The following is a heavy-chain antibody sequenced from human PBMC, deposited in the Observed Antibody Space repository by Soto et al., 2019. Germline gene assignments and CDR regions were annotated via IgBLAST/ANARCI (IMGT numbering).Heavy chain of an antibody. CDR1: GGSVSNASFY. CDR2: IFYTGVT. V-gene: IGHV4-61*03. J-gene: IGHJ2*01. Sequence: QVQLQESGPGLVKPSETLSLTCSVSGGSVSNASFYWTWIRQAPGTGLEYIGYIFYTGVTNYSPSHSSRVTISLDTSKNHFSLKLNSMTAADTAVYYCVRVLDSSWYADLWGRGTLVTVSS. CDR3: VRVLDSSWYADL. D-gene: IGHD3-22*01.